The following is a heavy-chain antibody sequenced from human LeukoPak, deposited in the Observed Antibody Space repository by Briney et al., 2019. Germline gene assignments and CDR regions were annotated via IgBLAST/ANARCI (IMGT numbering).Heavy chain of an antibody. CDR3: AKVIRGVRSGLDY. D-gene: IGHD3-10*01. CDR2: ISGSGGST. CDR1: GFVFRSYA. Sequence: GGSLRLSCAASGFVFRSYAMSWVRQAPGKGLEWVSAISGSGGSTYYADSVKGRFTISRDNSKNTLYLQMNSLRAEDTAVYYCAKVIRGVRSGLDYWGQGTLVTVSS. J-gene: IGHJ4*02. V-gene: IGHV3-23*01.